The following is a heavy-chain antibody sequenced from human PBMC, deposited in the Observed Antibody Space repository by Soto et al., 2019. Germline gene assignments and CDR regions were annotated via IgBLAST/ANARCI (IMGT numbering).Heavy chain of an antibody. CDR2: MNAKSGDT. J-gene: IGHJ6*02. CDR1: GYTFSDFD. D-gene: IGHD3-16*01. V-gene: IGHV1-8*01. CDR3: ARGNPFNYAGFDV. Sequence: QAHLEQAGAEVKRPGASVKVSCKASGYTFSDFDINWLRQASGQGPEWMGWMNAKSGDTFFAQRIQGKFNMTWDTSLSTAYMEVGRRTSDDTAMYYCARGNPFNYAGFDVWGQGTTVAVSS.